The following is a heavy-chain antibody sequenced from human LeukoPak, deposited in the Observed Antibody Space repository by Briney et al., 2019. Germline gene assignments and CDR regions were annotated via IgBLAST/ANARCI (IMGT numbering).Heavy chain of an antibody. CDR2: ISASGGST. CDR1: GFTFSSSA. Sequence: PGGSLRLSCAASGFTFSSSAMSWVRQVPGKGLEWVSGISASGGSTYYADSVKGRFTISRDNSKNTLYLQMNSLRAEDTAVYYCTKGAYGGYSYGQIDYWGQGTLVTVSS. D-gene: IGHD5-18*01. J-gene: IGHJ4*02. V-gene: IGHV3-23*01. CDR3: TKGAYGGYSYGQIDY.